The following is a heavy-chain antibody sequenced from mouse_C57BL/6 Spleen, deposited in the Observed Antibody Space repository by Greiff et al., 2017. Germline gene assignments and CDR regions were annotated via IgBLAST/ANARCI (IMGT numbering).Heavy chain of an antibody. V-gene: IGHV1-55*01. Sequence: QVQLQQSGAELVKPGASVKMSCKASGYTFTSYWITWVKQRPGQGLEWIGDIYPGSGSTNYNEKFKSKATLTVDTSSSTAYMQLSSLTSEDSAVYYCARESTTVVADYWGQGTTRTVSS. D-gene: IGHD1-1*01. CDR3: ARESTTVVADY. J-gene: IGHJ2*01. CDR2: IYPGSGST. CDR1: GYTFTSYW.